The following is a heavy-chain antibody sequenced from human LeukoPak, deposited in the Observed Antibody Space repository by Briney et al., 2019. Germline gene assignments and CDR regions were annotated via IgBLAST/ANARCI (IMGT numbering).Heavy chain of an antibody. Sequence: ASVKVSCKASGFTFSSYGISWVRQAPGQGLEWMGWISAYNGKTNYAQKFQGRVTMTTDTSTSPAYMDLRSLRSDDTAVYYCARGGALTSFDSWGQGTLITVSS. CDR1: GFTFSSYG. CDR2: ISAYNGKT. D-gene: IGHD1-26*01. J-gene: IGHJ4*02. CDR3: ARGGALTSFDS. V-gene: IGHV1-18*01.